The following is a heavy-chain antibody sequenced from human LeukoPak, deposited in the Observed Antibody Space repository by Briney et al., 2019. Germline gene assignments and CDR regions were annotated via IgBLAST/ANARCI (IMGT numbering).Heavy chain of an antibody. CDR3: ARDMRWLQMGWFDP. J-gene: IGHJ5*02. CDR1: GGSISSGDYY. CDR2: IYTSGST. Sequence: SETLSLTCTVSGGSISSGDYYWSWIRQPPGKGLEWIGRIYTSGSTNYNPSLKSRVTISVDTSKNQFSLKLSSVTAADTAVYYCARDMRWLQMGWFDPWGQGTLVTVSS. D-gene: IGHD5-24*01. V-gene: IGHV4-61*02.